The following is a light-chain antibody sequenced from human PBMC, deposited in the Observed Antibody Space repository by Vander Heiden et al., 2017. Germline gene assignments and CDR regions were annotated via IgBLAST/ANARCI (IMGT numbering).Light chain of an antibody. Sequence: SYELTQPPSVSVSPGQTASITCSGDKLGAKYACWYQQKPGQSPVLVIYQDSKRPSGIPERFSGSNSGNTATLTISGTQAMDEADYYCQAWDSSTVGGGDVVFGGGTKLTVL. J-gene: IGLJ2*01. CDR1: KLGAKY. V-gene: IGLV3-1*01. CDR3: QAWDSSTVGGGDVV. CDR2: QDS.